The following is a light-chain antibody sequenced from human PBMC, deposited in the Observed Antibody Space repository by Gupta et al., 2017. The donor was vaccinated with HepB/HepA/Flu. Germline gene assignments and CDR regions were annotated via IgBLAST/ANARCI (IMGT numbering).Light chain of an antibody. CDR2: DVS. CDR3: SSYTNSNTRV. CDR1: SSDVGGYNY. V-gene: IGLV2-14*01. J-gene: IGLJ3*02. Sequence: QSALTQPASVSESPRQSITISCTGTSSDVGGYNYVSWYQQHPGKAPKLMIYDVSHRPSGVSDRFSGSKSGNTASLTISGLQAEDEADYYCSSYTNSNTRVFGGGTKLTVL.